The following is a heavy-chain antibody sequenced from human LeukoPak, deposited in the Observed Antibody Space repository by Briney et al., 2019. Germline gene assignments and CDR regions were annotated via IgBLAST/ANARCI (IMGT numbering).Heavy chain of an antibody. D-gene: IGHD6-19*01. CDR3: ARDPFSSGLAFGI. J-gene: IGHJ3*02. V-gene: IGHV4-59*01. CDR2: IYYSGSN. Sequence: SETLSLTCTVSGGSISSYYWSWIRQPPGKGLEWIGYIYYSGSNKYNPSLKSRVTISVDTSKNQFSLKLSSVTAADTAVYYCARDPFSSGLAFGIWGQGTMVTVSS. CDR1: GGSISSYY.